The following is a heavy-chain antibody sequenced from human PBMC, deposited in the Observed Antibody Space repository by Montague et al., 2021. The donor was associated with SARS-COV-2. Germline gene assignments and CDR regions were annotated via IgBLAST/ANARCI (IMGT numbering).Heavy chain of an antibody. CDR1: GDSISTDNW. CDR3: AKGSHIYETRGLRTGWFDP. Sequence: SETLSLTCVVSGDSISTDNWWTWVRLPPGKGLEWVGEIYHTGSTKYKPSLKSRVGMSVDKSWNQFSLRLTSVTAADTVVYFCAKGSHIYETRGLRTGWFDPWGQGTLVTVSS. J-gene: IGHJ5*02. D-gene: IGHD7-27*01. CDR2: IYHTGST. V-gene: IGHV4-4*02.